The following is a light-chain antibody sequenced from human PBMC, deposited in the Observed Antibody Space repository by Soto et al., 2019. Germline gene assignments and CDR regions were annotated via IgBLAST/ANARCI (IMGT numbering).Light chain of an antibody. J-gene: IGLJ3*02. Sequence: QSVLTQPPSASGTPGQTVTISCSGSTSNIGSNTVNWYHQVPGTAPKLLIYTNNLRPSGVPDRFSASVSGTSASLAISHLQSEDEGDFYCAAWDGALNGVVFGGGTKLTV. CDR2: TNN. CDR3: AAWDGALNGVV. CDR1: TSNIGSNT. V-gene: IGLV1-44*01.